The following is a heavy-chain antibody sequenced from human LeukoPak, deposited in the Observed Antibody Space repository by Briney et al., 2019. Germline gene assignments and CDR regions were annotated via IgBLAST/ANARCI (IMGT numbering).Heavy chain of an antibody. D-gene: IGHD6-19*01. Sequence: PQTLSLTCAVYGGSFGGYYWSWIRQPPGNGLEWIWEINHSRSTNYHPSLKCRGTISGDRCKNQFSLKLSSVSAADPAVYYCARGAGIAVAGRRSWFDRWGQGTLVTVS. J-gene: IGHJ5*02. V-gene: IGHV4-34*01. CDR3: ARGAGIAVAGRRSWFDR. CDR2: INHSRST. CDR1: GGSFGGYY.